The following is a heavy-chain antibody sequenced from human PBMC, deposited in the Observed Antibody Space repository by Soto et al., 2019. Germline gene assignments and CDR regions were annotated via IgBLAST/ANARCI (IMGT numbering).Heavy chain of an antibody. CDR1: GGSISSSSYY. CDR3: VAVVVVPAGHFDY. Sequence: QLQLQESGPGLVKPSETLSLTCTVSGGSISSSSYYWGWIRQPPGKGLEWIGSIYYSGSTYYNPSLKSRVTISVDTSKNQFSLKLSSVTAADTAVYYCVAVVVVPAGHFDYWGQGTLVTVSS. D-gene: IGHD2-2*01. J-gene: IGHJ4*02. CDR2: IYYSGST. V-gene: IGHV4-39*01.